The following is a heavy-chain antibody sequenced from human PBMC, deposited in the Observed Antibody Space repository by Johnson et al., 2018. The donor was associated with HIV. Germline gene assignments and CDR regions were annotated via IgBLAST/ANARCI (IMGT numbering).Heavy chain of an antibody. Sequence: QVQLVESVGGLVKPGGSLRLSCAASGFTFSDYYITFSDYYMSWIRQAPGKGLEWVSYISSSGSTIYYADSVKGRFTISRDNAKNSLYLQMNSLRAEDTAVYYCARGRGPLDAFDIWGQGTMVTVSS. CDR3: ARGRGPLDAFDI. CDR1: GFTFSDYYITFSDYY. J-gene: IGHJ3*02. CDR2: ISSSGSTI. V-gene: IGHV3-11*04.